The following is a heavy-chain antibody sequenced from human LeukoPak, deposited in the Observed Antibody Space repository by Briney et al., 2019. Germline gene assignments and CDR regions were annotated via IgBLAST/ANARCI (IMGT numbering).Heavy chain of an antibody. CDR3: ARDRDYSNSLDY. V-gene: IGHV4-4*07. J-gene: IGHJ4*02. CDR1: GDSISSCY. CDR2: ICTSGTI. D-gene: IGHD6-6*01. Sequence: SETLSLTCTVSGDSISSCYWSWIRQPAEKGLEWIGRICTSGTINYNPSLKNRVTMSVDTSKNQFFLKLTSVTAADTAVYYCARDRDYSNSLDYWGQGTLVTVSS.